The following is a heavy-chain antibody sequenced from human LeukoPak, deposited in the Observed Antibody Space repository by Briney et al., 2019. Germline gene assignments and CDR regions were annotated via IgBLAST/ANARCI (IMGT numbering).Heavy chain of an antibody. V-gene: IGHV4-34*01. CDR2: INHSGST. J-gene: IGHJ4*02. D-gene: IGHD3-22*01. CDR1: GGSFSGYY. Sequence: SETLFLTCAVYGGSFSGYYWSWIRQPPGKGLEWIGEINHSGSTNYNPSLKSRVTISLDTSKSQFSLKLSSVTAADTAVYYCARGRVVVIHFLFDYWGQGTLVTVSS. CDR3: ARGRVVVIHFLFDY.